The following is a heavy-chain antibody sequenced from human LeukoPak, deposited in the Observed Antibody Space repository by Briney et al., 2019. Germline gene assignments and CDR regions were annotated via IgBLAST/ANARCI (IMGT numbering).Heavy chain of an antibody. CDR2: IIPIFGTA. D-gene: IGHD6-19*01. CDR3: ARDLGRVAGKAKIAYFDY. Sequence: SVKVSCKASGGTFSSYAISWVRQAPGQGLEWMGGIIPIFGTANYAQKFQGRVTITTDESTSTAYVELSSLRSEDTAVYYCARDLGRVAGKAKIAYFDYWGQGTLVTVSS. CDR1: GGTFSSYA. V-gene: IGHV1-69*05. J-gene: IGHJ4*02.